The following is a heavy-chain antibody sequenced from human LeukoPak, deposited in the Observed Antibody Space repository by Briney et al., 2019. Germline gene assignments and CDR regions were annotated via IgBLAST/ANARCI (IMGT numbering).Heavy chain of an antibody. D-gene: IGHD2-15*01. CDR1: GFTFSSYA. Sequence: GGSLRLSCAASGFTFSSYAMHWARQAPGKGLEWVAVISYDGSNKYYADSVKGRFTISRDNSKNTLYLQMNSLRAEDTAVYYCARRGYCSGGSCYYFDYWGQGTLVTVSP. CDR2: ISYDGSNK. J-gene: IGHJ4*02. V-gene: IGHV3-30*04. CDR3: ARRGYCSGGSCYYFDY.